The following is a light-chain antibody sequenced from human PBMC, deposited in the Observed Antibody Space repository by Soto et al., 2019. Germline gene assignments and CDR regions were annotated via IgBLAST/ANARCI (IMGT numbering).Light chain of an antibody. CDR2: VNS. V-gene: IGLV1-40*01. CDR1: SSNIGAGYD. CDR3: QSYDSSLTGV. Sequence: QSLLTQPPSASGAPGQRVTISFTGSSSNIGAGYDVHWYQQFPGTAPKLLIYVNSNRPSGVPDRFSGSKSGTSASLAITGLQAEDEADYYCQSYDSSLTGVLGSGTKVTGX. J-gene: IGLJ1*01.